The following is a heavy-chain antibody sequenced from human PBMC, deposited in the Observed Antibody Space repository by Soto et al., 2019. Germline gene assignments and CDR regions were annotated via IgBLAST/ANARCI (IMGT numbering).Heavy chain of an antibody. D-gene: IGHD3-16*01. Sequence: PSETLSLTCTVSGGSISSYYWSWIRQPPGKGLEWIGYIYYSGSTNYNPSLKSRVTISVDTSKNQFSLKLSSVTAADTAVYYCARSSYDYVWGSYNYFDYWGQGTLVTVSS. CDR1: GGSISSYY. CDR2: IYYSGST. J-gene: IGHJ4*02. CDR3: ARSSYDYVWGSYNYFDY. V-gene: IGHV4-59*01.